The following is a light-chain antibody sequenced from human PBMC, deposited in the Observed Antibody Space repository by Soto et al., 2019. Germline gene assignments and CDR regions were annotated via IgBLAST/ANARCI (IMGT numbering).Light chain of an antibody. V-gene: IGKV3-20*01. CDR1: QSVSSSY. J-gene: IGKJ2*01. CDR3: QQYGSSPNT. Sequence: DIVLTQSTGTLYLSPGERATLSCRASQSVSSSYLAWYQQKPGQAPRLLIYGASSRATGIPDRFSGSGSGTDFTLTSSRLEPEDFAVYYCQQYGSSPNTFGQGTKLEIK. CDR2: GAS.